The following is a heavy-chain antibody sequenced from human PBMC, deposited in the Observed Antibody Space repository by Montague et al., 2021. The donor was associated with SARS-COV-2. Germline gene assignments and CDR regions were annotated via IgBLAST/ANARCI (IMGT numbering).Heavy chain of an antibody. Sequence: SETLSLTCTVSGGSITNDDWSWLRQPPGKGLEWIANIFKNGATDYNPSLKSRVIISVDTSKSQFSLKVTSVTAADTAVYYCARYYQGSFDIWGQGTTVTVSS. CDR1: GGSITNDD. V-gene: IGHV4-59*08. D-gene: IGHD3-10*01. CDR2: IFKNGAT. CDR3: ARYYQGSFDI. J-gene: IGHJ6*02.